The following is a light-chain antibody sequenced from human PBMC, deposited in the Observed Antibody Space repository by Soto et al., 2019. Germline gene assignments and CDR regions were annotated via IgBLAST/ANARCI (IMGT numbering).Light chain of an antibody. V-gene: IGLV1-40*01. CDR2: GNI. Sequence: QSVLTQPPSVSGVPGQTITISCTGSRSNIGGGYDVHWYQQLPGTAPQLLVYGNINRPSRVPDRFSGSKSDTSASLAITGLQAEDEADYYCLSYDISLSAWVFGGGTKVTV. J-gene: IGLJ3*02. CDR3: LSYDISLSAWV. CDR1: RSNIGGGYD.